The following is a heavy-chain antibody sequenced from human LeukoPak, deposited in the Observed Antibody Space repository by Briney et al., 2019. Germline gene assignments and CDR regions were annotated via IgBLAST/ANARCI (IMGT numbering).Heavy chain of an antibody. CDR2: IDWDDDE. Sequence: SGPALVKPTQPLTLTCTFSGFSLSTTAMCVSWIRQPPGKALEWLARIDWDDDEYYSTSLKTRLTISKDTSKNLVILTMTNMDPVDTATYYCARIAAAGSVKGSLPRDAFDFWGQGTMVTVSS. CDR1: GFSLSTTAMC. CDR3: ARIAAAGSVKGSLPRDAFDF. V-gene: IGHV2-70*11. J-gene: IGHJ3*01. D-gene: IGHD6-13*01.